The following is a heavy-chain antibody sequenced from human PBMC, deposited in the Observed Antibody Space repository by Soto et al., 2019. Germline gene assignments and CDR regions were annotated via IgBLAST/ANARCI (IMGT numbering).Heavy chain of an antibody. V-gene: IGHV4-30-4*01. CDR3: ARDSFYGSGNYYGMDV. CDR2: IYYSGST. D-gene: IGHD3-10*01. CDR1: GGSISSGDYY. J-gene: IGHJ6*02. Sequence: QVQLQESGPGLVKPSQTLSLTCTVSGGSISSGDYYWIWIRQPPGQGLEWIGSIYYSGSTYYNPSLKSRVTISVDTSKNQFSLKLSSVTAADTAVYYCARDSFYGSGNYYGMDVWGQGTTVTVSS.